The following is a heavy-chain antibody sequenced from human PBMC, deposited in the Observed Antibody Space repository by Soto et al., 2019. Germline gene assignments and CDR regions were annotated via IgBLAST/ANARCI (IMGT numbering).Heavy chain of an antibody. CDR2: IYSGGST. D-gene: IGHD6-6*01. Sequence: PGGSLRLSCAASGFIVSTNYMSWVRQAPGKGLQWVSVIYSGGSTYYADSVKGRFTISRDNSKNTLYLQMNSLRVEDTAVYYCTRGGPSSSRPDYWGQGTLVTVSS. V-gene: IGHV3-53*01. CDR1: GFIVSTNY. J-gene: IGHJ4*02. CDR3: TRGGPSSSRPDY.